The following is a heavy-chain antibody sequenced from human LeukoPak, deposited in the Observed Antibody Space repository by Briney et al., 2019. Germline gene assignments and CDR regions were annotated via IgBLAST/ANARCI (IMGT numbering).Heavy chain of an antibody. CDR1: GGSINTYY. V-gene: IGHV4-59*01. J-gene: IGHJ4*02. Sequence: SETLSLTCSVSGGSINTYYWSWPRQPPGKGLEWIGYIYYSGSTNYNPSLKSRVTMSVDTSKNQISLSLTSVDAADTAVYYCAGYTSGRFFFDFWGQGALVTVSS. CDR3: AGYTSGRFFFDF. D-gene: IGHD3-10*01. CDR2: IYYSGST.